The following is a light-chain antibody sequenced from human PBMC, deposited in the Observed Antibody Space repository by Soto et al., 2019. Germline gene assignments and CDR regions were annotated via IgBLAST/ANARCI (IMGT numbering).Light chain of an antibody. CDR1: RDITNY. J-gene: IGKJ2*01. V-gene: IGKV1-17*03. CDR2: AAS. CDR3: LQHNTYPHT. Sequence: DTQMTQSPSAMSASVGDRVTITCRASRDITNYVAWFQQKPGQVPTRLIYAASSLHRGVPSRFSGSGSGTEFTLTISSLQPEDFATYYCLQHNTYPHTFGQGTKLEIK.